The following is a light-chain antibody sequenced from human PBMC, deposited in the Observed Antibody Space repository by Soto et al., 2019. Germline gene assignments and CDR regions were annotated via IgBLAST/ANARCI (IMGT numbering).Light chain of an antibody. J-gene: IGLJ2*01. Sequence: QSALTQPRSVSGSPGQSVTISCSGTSSDVGGYEYVSWYQQHPGKAPRLLIYHVGQRPSGVPDRFSGSKSGTSASLAITGLQSEDEADYSCAAWDDSLNGVVFGGGTKVTVL. V-gene: IGLV2-11*01. CDR2: HVG. CDR1: SSDVGGYEY. CDR3: AAWDDSLNGVV.